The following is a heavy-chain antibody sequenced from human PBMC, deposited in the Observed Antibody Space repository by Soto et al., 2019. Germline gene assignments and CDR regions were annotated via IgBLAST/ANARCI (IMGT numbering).Heavy chain of an antibody. CDR3: AKDNGSGCDWLRVGDASDI. CDR1: GFTFSSYG. V-gene: IGHV3-30*18. Sequence: QVRLVESGGGVVQPGRSLRLSCAASGFTFSSYGMHWVCQAPGKGLEWVAVISYDGSNKYYADSVKGRLTISRDNSKNTLHLQMNSLRGEDTAVYYCAKDNGSGCDWLRVGDASDIWGQGTMVTVSS. D-gene: IGHD5-12*01. CDR2: ISYDGSNK. J-gene: IGHJ3*02.